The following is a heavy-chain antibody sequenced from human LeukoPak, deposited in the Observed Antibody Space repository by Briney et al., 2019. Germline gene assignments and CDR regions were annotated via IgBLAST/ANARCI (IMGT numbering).Heavy chain of an antibody. CDR3: TRGGGSYY. CDR1: GFTFGDYA. J-gene: IGHJ4*02. V-gene: IGHV3-49*04. CDR2: IRSKAYGGTT. D-gene: IGHD1-26*01. Sequence: SLRLFCTAAGFTFGDYAMSWVRQAPGKGLEWVGFIRSKAYGGTTEYAASVKGRFTISRDDSKSIAYLQMNSLKTEDTAMYYCTRGGGSYYWGQGTLVTVSS.